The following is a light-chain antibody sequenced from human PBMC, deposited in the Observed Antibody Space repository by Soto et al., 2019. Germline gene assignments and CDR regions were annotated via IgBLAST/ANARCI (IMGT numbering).Light chain of an antibody. Sequence: DIVMTQSPLSLPVTPGEPASISCRSSQSLLHGNGYNYLDWCLQKPGQSPQLLIYLGSNRASGVPDRFNGSGSGTDFTLKISRVEAEDVGVCYCMQPLQSPLHTFGQGTKLEI. CDR3: MQPLQSPLHT. J-gene: IGKJ2*01. CDR2: LGS. V-gene: IGKV2-28*01. CDR1: QSLLHGNGYNY.